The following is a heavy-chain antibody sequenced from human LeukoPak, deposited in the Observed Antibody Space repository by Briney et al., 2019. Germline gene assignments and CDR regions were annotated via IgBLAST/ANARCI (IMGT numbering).Heavy chain of an antibody. Sequence: GGSLRLSCAASGFTFSSYWMSWVRQAPGKGLEWVSVTYSGGSTYYADSVKGRFTISRDNSKNTLYLQMNSLRAEDTAVYYCARDRIEDYYYGMDVWGQGTTVTVSS. D-gene: IGHD2-15*01. V-gene: IGHV3-66*02. CDR2: TYSGGST. CDR3: ARDRIEDYYYGMDV. J-gene: IGHJ6*02. CDR1: GFTFSSYW.